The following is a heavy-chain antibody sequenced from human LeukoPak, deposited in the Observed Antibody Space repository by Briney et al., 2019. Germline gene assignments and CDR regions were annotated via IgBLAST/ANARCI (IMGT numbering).Heavy chain of an antibody. J-gene: IGHJ4*02. CDR2: ISYDGSNK. Sequence: GGSLRLSCAASGFTFSSYAMHWVRQAPGKGLEWVAVISYDGSNKYYADSVKGRFTISRDNSKNTLYLQMNSLRAEDTAVYYCARVGEALDTAKFDYWGQGTLVTVSS. CDR1: GFTFSSYA. V-gene: IGHV3-30*01. D-gene: IGHD5-18*01. CDR3: ARVGEALDTAKFDY.